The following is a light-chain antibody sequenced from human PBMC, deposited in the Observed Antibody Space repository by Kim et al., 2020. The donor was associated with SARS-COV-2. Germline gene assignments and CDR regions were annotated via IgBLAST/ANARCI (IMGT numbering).Light chain of an antibody. V-gene: IGKV1-39*01. CDR3: QQSYSTPRT. Sequence: DIQMTQSPSSLSASVGDRVTITRRASQSISSYLNWYQQKPGKAPKLLIYAASSLESGAPSRFSGSGSGTDFSLTISSLQPEDFATYYCQQSYSTPRTFGQGTKVDIK. CDR1: QSISSY. CDR2: AAS. J-gene: IGKJ1*01.